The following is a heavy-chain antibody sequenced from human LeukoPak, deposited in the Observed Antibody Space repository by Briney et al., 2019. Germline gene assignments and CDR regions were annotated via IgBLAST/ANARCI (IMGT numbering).Heavy chain of an antibody. D-gene: IGHD2-15*01. CDR1: RFTFNSYW. J-gene: IGHJ4*02. Sequence: PGGSLRLSCAASRFTFNSYWMHWVRQAPGKGLEWVSSISSSSSYIFYEDSLKGRFNISRDNAKESLYLQMNSLRAEDTAVYYCARGSGSRRGGSAFDSWGQGTLVTVSS. CDR2: ISSSSSYI. V-gene: IGHV3-21*01. CDR3: ARGSGSRRGGSAFDS.